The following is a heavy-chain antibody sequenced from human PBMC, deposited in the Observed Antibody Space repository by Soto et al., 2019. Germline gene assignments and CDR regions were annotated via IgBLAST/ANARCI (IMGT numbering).Heavy chain of an antibody. J-gene: IGHJ6*02. CDR1: GGSISSGGYY. Sequence: SETLSLTCTVSGGSISSGGYYWSWIRQPPGKGLEWIGEINQSGSTNYNPSLKSRVTISVDTSKNQFSLKVSSVTAADTAVYYCARGYSVTSYYYYGMDVWGQGTTVTVSS. CDR3: ARGYSVTSYYYYGMDV. V-gene: IGHV4-61*08. CDR2: INQSGST. D-gene: IGHD4-17*01.